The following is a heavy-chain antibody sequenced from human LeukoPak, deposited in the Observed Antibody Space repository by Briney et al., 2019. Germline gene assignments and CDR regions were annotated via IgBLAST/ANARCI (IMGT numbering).Heavy chain of an antibody. CDR2: ISSSSSLI. CDR3: AKVDRGDYSSSPVPYYNYYMNV. Sequence: PGGSLRLSCAASGFTFSSYWMHWVRQAPGRGLEWVSCISSSSSLIFYSDSVRGRFTISRDNAKNLLYLHMNSLRVEDTAVYYCAKVDRGDYSSSPVPYYNYYMNVWGKGTTVTVSS. CDR1: GFTFSSYW. D-gene: IGHD6-13*01. V-gene: IGHV3-21*01. J-gene: IGHJ6*03.